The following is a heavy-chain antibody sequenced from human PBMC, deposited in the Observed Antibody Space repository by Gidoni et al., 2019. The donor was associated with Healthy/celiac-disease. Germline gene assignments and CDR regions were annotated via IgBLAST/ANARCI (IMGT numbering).Heavy chain of an antibody. Sequence: EVQLLESGGGLVQPGGSLRLSCAASGFTFSSYAMSWVRQAPGKGREWVSAISGSGGSTYYADSVKGRFTISRDNSKNTLYLQMNSLRAEDTAVYYCAKVEDYGDFTDYWGQGTLVTVSS. D-gene: IGHD4-17*01. V-gene: IGHV3-23*01. CDR1: GFTFSSYA. CDR2: ISGSGGST. J-gene: IGHJ4*02. CDR3: AKVEDYGDFTDY.